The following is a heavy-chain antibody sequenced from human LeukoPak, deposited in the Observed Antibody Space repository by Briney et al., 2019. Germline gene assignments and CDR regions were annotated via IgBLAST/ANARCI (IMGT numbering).Heavy chain of an antibody. D-gene: IGHD2-2*01. J-gene: IGHJ5*02. CDR2: ISSSSSYI. CDR3: ARDFVPAANTNWFDP. CDR1: GFTFSSYS. V-gene: IGHV3-21*01. Sequence: PGGSLRLSRAASGFTFSSYSMNWVRQAPGKGLEWVSSISSSSSYIYYADSVKGRFTISRDNAKNSLYLQMNSLRAEDTAVYYCARDFVPAANTNWFDPWGQGTLVTVSS.